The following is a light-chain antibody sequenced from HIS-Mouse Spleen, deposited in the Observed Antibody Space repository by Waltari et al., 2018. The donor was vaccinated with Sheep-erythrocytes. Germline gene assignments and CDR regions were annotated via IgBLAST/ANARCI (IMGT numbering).Light chain of an antibody. CDR1: SRAVGSYNL. CDR2: EGS. CDR3: CSYAGSSTWV. Sequence: QSALTQPASVSGSPGQSITISCTGTSRAVGSYNLVSSYQQHPGKAPKLMIYEGSKRPSGVSNRFSGSKSGNTASLTISGLQAEDEADYYCCSYAGSSTWVFGGGTKLTVL. J-gene: IGLJ3*02. V-gene: IGLV2-23*01.